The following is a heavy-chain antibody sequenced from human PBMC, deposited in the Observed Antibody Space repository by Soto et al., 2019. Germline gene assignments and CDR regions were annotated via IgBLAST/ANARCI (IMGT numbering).Heavy chain of an antibody. CDR1: GGSFSCYY. CDR2: INHSGST. J-gene: IGHJ5*02. Sequence: PSETLSLTCAVYGGSFSCYYWSWIRQPPGKGLEWIGEINHSGSTNYNPSLKSRVTISVDTSKNQFSLKLSSVTAADTAVYYCARVFLVVNWFDPWGQGTLVTVSS. D-gene: IGHD3-22*01. CDR3: ARVFLVVNWFDP. V-gene: IGHV4-34*01.